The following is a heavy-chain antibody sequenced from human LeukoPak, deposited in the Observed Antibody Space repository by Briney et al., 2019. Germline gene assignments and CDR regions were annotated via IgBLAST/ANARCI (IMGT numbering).Heavy chain of an antibody. Sequence: ASVKVSCKASGGTFSSYAISWVRQAPGQGLEWMGGIIPIFGTANYAQKFQGRATITADESTSTAYMELNSLRSDDTAVYYCATHSGGSGSYYSFDYWGQGTLVTVSS. D-gene: IGHD3-10*01. V-gene: IGHV1-69*13. CDR1: GGTFSSYA. CDR2: IIPIFGTA. CDR3: ATHSGGSGSYYSFDY. J-gene: IGHJ4*02.